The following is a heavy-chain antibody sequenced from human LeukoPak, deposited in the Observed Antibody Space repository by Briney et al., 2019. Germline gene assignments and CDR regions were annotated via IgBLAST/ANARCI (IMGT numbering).Heavy chain of an antibody. V-gene: IGHV4-59*08. CDR1: GASINNFY. D-gene: IGHD3-10*01. J-gene: IGHJ6*02. Sequence: PSETLSLTCSVSGASINNFYWSWIRQPPGEGLEWIGYIYYSGGTNYNPSLKSRVTISVDTSKNQFSLKLSSVTTADTAVYYCARFPGRFSMDVWGQGTSVTVSS. CDR3: ARFPGRFSMDV. CDR2: IYYSGGT.